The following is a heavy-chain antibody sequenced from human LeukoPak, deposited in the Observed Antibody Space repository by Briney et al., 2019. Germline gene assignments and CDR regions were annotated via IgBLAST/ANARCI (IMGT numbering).Heavy chain of an antibody. J-gene: IGHJ4*02. CDR1: GFTFDDYG. CDR2: INWKGSSI. Sequence: PGGSLRLSCEASGFTFDDYGITWVRQGAGKGLEWISEINWKGSSIDYADSVKGRVTISRDNAKNSLYLQMNSLRAEDTALYYCAREADCTNGVCYADFDYWGQGTLVTVSS. CDR3: AREADCTNGVCYADFDY. D-gene: IGHD2-8*01. V-gene: IGHV3-20*04.